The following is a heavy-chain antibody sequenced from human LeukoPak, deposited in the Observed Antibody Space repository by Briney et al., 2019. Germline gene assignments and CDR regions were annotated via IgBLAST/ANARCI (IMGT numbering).Heavy chain of an antibody. V-gene: IGHV1-3*01. D-gene: IGHD3-22*01. CDR2: IDGGSGNT. Sequence: GASVKVSCKASGYTFIDYTMHWLRQAPGQRLDWMGWIDGGSGNTKYSPEFQGRVTITRDTSASTGYMELSSLRSEDTAVYYCANPRYDSSDYYYVDWGQGTLVTVSS. CDR1: GYTFIDYT. J-gene: IGHJ4*02. CDR3: ANPRYDSSDYYYVD.